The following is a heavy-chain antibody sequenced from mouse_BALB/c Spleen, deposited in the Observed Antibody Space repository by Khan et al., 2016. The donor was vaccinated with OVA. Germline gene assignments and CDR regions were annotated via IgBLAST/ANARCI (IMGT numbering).Heavy chain of an antibody. CDR1: GFTFSSFG. CDR3: ARSGGNFHWYFDV. CDR2: ISSGSSTI. J-gene: IGHJ1*01. Sequence: EVELVESGRGLVQPGGSRKLSCAASGFTFSSFGMHWVRQAPKKGLEWVAYISSGSSTIYYVDTVKGRFTISRDNPKNTLFLQMTSLRSEDTAMYYCARSGGNFHWYFDVWGAGTSVTVSS. V-gene: IGHV5-17*02. D-gene: IGHD2-1*01.